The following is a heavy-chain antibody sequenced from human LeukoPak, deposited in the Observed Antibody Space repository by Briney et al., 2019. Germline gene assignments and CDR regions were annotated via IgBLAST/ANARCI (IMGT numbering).Heavy chain of an antibody. V-gene: IGHV3-23*01. CDR1: GFTFSSYA. D-gene: IGHD6-19*01. CDR3: AKFEGSGWYYFDY. Sequence: GGSLRLSWAASGFTFSSYAMSWVRQAPGKGLEWVSAISGSGGSTYYADSVKGRFTISRDNSKNTLYLQMNSLRAEDTAVYYCAKFEGSGWYYFDYWGQGTLVTVSS. J-gene: IGHJ4*02. CDR2: ISGSGGST.